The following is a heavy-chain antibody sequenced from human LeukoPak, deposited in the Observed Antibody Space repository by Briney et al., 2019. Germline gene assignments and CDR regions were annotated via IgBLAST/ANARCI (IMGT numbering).Heavy chain of an antibody. J-gene: IGHJ4*02. CDR3: ARDAYGSGSPFDY. Sequence: GGSLRLSCAASGFTVSSNYMSWVRQAPGKGLEWVSVIYSGGSTYYADSVKGRFTISRDNSKNTLYLQMNSLRAEDTAVYYCARDAYGSGSPFDYWGQGTLVTVSS. CDR2: IYSGGST. V-gene: IGHV3-66*01. CDR1: GFTVSSNY. D-gene: IGHD3-10*01.